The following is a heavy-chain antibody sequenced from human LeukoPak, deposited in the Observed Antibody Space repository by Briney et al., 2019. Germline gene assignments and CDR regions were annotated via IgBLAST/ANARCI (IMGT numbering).Heavy chain of an antibody. J-gene: IGHJ4*02. V-gene: IGHV3-7*01. CDR3: ARDGDVSGYSD. CDR1: GCTLSSYW. D-gene: IGHD3-22*01. Sequence: AGSLRLSCAASGCTLSSYWMSWVRQAPGKGLEWVANIKQDGSEKYYVYSVKGRFAISRDNAKNSLYLQMNSLSAEDTAVYDCARDGDVSGYSDWGQGTLVTVSS. CDR2: IKQDGSEK.